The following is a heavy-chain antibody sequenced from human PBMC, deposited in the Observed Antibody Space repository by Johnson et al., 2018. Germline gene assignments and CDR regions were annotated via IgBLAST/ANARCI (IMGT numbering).Heavy chain of an antibody. Sequence: VESGGSLRLSCAASGFTFSNYAMTWVRQAPGKGLEWVSAISFSGTTKYADSVKGRFTISRDRSRDTLYLQMNSLRAGDTAVYYCAKDPHDSSWYRYFQHWGQGTLVTVSS. V-gene: IGHV3-23*01. CDR2: ISFSGTT. D-gene: IGHD6-13*01. J-gene: IGHJ1*01. CDR1: GFTFSNYA. CDR3: AKDPHDSSWYRYFQH.